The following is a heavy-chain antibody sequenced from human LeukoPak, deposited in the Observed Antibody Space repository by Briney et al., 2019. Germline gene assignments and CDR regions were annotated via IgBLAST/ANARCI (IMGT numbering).Heavy chain of an antibody. CDR1: GGSFSGYY. CDR2: INHSGST. D-gene: IGHD2-2*01. V-gene: IGHV4-34*01. J-gene: IGHJ4*02. Sequence: SETLSLTCAVYGGSFSGYYWSWIRQPPGKGLEWIGEINHSGSTNYNPSLKSRVTISVDTSKNQFSLKLSSVTAADTAVYYCARHSSGGYCSSTSCYRFDYWGQGTLVTVSS. CDR3: ARHSSGGYCSSTSCYRFDY.